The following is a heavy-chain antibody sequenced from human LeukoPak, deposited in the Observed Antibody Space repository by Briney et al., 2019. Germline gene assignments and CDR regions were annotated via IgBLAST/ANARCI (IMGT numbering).Heavy chain of an antibody. CDR2: IYYGGGT. D-gene: IGHD6-6*01. CDR3: VWGSSSDPVDY. CDR1: GDSIRSSSYY. J-gene: IGHJ4*02. Sequence: SETLSLTCIVSGDSIRSSSYYWGWIRQPPGKGLEWIGSIYYGGGTYNNPSLKSRITISLDTSKNQFSLKLSSVTAADTAVYYCVWGSSSDPVDYWGQGTLVTVSS. V-gene: IGHV4-39*07.